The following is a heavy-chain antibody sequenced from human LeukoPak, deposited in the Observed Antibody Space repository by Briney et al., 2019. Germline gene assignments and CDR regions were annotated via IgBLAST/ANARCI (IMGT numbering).Heavy chain of an antibody. V-gene: IGHV3-33*01. J-gene: IGHJ4*02. D-gene: IGHD3/OR15-3a*01. CDR2: IWYDESKN. Sequence: GGSLRLSCVASGFTVSSNYMSWVRQAPGKGLEWVAFIWYDESKNSHADSVKGRFTISRDNSKNTLYLQMDSLRAEDTAVYYCARDAGERWTVDFDYWGQGTLVTVSS. CDR3: ARDAGERWTVDFDY. CDR1: GFTVSSNY.